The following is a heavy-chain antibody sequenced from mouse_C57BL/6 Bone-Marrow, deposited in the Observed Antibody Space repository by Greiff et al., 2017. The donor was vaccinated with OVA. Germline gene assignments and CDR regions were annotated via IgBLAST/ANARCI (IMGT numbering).Heavy chain of an antibody. D-gene: IGHD1-2*01. CDR2: IDPSDSYT. Sequence: QVQLKQPGAELVKPGASVKLSCKASGYTFTSYWMQWVKQRPGQGLEWIGEIDPSDSYTNYNQKFKGKATLTVDTSSSTAYMPLSSLTSEDSAVYYCARRLQDYWGQGTTLTVSS. CDR3: ARRLQDY. J-gene: IGHJ2*01. CDR1: GYTFTSYW. V-gene: IGHV1-50*01.